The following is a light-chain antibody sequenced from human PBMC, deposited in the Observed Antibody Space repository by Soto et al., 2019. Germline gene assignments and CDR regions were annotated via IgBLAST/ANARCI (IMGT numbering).Light chain of an antibody. CDR2: YAS. Sequence: IVMRQSPATLSVSPGERVTISCRASQSVTNTLAWYQHKPCQAPRLLISYASRGATGIPSRFSGSGSGTDFTLTINSLQSEDFAVYYCQQYYTWPVTFGGGTKVDI. CDR1: QSVTNT. CDR3: QQYYTWPVT. J-gene: IGKJ4*01. V-gene: IGKV3-15*01.